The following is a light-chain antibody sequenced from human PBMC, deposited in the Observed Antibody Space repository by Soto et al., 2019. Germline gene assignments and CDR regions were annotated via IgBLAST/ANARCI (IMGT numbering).Light chain of an antibody. J-gene: IGKJ3*01. CDR2: GAS. CDR3: QQVNSFPIP. Sequence: IQLTQSPSSLSASVGDRVTITCRASQGISSFLAWYQQKPGKAPKLLIYGASTLQSGVQSRFSGSVSGTDFTLTIGSLQPEELATYYCQQVNSFPIPFGPGTKVDIK. V-gene: IGKV1-9*01. CDR1: QGISSF.